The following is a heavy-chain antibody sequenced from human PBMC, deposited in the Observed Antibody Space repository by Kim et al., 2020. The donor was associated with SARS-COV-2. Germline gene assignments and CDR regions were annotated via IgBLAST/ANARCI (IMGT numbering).Heavy chain of an antibody. CDR2: ISSSGSTI. CDR1: GFTFSDYY. V-gene: IGHV3-11*01. D-gene: IGHD4-17*01. CDR3: ARGLVGRTQNPFDRGYGDYREDWFDP. J-gene: IGHJ5*02. Sequence: GGSLRLSCAASGFTFSDYYMSWIRQAPGKGLEWVSYISSSGSTIYYADSVKGRFTISRDNAKNSLYLQMNSLRAEDTAVYYCARGLVGRTQNPFDRGYGDYREDWFDPWGQGTLVTVSS.